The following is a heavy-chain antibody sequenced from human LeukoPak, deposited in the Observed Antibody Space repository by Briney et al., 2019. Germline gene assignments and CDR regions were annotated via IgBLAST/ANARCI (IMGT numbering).Heavy chain of an antibody. CDR1: GGSIGCYY. V-gene: IGHV4-59*01. Sequence: SETLSLTCIVSGGSIGCYYWSWIRQPPGKGLEWIGHIYYSGSTDYNPSLRSRVTISVVTSTNQFSLRLSSVTAADTAVYYCARDRSDGSGYSGYYSDYWGQGTLVSVSS. CDR2: IYYSGST. CDR3: ARDRSDGSGYSGYYSDY. D-gene: IGHD3-22*01. J-gene: IGHJ4*02.